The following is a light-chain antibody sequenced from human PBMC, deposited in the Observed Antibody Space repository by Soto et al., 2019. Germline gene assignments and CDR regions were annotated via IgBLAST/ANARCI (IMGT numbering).Light chain of an antibody. CDR2: GAS. CDR3: RQYGTSSRS. V-gene: IGKV3-20*01. J-gene: IGKJ1*01. Sequence: EIVLTHSPGTLSLSPGDRATLSCRASQSVTGSYLAWYQHKPGQAPSLLIYGASSRPTGIPNRFSGSGSGTDSTLTISGLEPEDFVVYYCRQYGTSSRSFGQGTKVEIK. CDR1: QSVTGSY.